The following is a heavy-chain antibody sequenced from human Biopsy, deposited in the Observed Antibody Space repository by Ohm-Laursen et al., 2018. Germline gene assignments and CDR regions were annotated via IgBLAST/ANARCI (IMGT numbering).Heavy chain of an antibody. Sequence: SLRLSCAASGFTFSSYAMTWVRQAPGKGLEWVSYISFTGTSSYYADSVKGRFTISRDNAKNSLYLQMNSLRAEETGIYYCARDLKWGQGTLVTVSS. CDR3: ARDLK. V-gene: IGHV3-48*03. CDR1: GFTFSSYA. CDR2: ISFTGTSS. J-gene: IGHJ4*02.